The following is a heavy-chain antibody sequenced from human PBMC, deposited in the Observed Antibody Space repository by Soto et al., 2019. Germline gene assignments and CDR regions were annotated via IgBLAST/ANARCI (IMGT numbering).Heavy chain of an antibody. CDR2: IKKKSGGVTT. Sequence: EVQLVESGGGLVKPGGSLRLSCAASGLTFSSVWMNWVRQAPGKGLEWVGRIKKKSGGVTTDYAEPVKGRFPISRDDSKNTAYLQMNSLKTEDAAVYYCSTNDALDIWGPGTMVAVSS. J-gene: IGHJ3*02. CDR1: GLTFSSVW. V-gene: IGHV3-15*07. CDR3: STNDALDI.